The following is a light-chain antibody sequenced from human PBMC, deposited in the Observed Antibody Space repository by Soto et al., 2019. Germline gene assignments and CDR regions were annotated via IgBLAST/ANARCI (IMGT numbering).Light chain of an antibody. V-gene: IGKV1-5*01. CDR3: QQYNTYWT. CDR2: DAS. J-gene: IGKJ1*01. CDR1: QSITTW. Sequence: DVQITQSPSTVSAYVGDSVTITCRASQSITTWLAWYQQRPGKAPKLLIYDASSSQSGAPSRCSGSGSGTEFTLTISSLQHDYFATYYCQQYNTYWTFGQGTKVDIK.